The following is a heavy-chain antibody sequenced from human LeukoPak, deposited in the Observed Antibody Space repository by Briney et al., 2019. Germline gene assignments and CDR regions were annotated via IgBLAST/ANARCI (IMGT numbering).Heavy chain of an antibody. CDR2: MFYSGST. J-gene: IGHJ3*02. CDR3: ARPLTAAGLGYAFDI. V-gene: IGHV4-39*01. CDR1: GFTFSSYG. D-gene: IGHD6-13*01. Sequence: GSLRLSCAASGFTFSSYGMSWVRQAPGKGLEWIGSMFYSGSTYYNPSLRSRVTISVDTSKTRFSLELTSVTAADTAVYYCARPLTAAGLGYAFDIWGQGTLVTVSS.